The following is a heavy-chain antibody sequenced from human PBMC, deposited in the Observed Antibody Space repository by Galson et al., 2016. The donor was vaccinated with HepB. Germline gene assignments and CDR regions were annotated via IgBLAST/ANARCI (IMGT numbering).Heavy chain of an antibody. D-gene: IGHD5-24*01. J-gene: IGHJ5*02. CDR1: GLAVGASH. CDR3: ARDPFADGFSHSDL. Sequence: SLRLSCAASGLAVGASHMNWVRQPPGKGLEWVSVILSDGKTSYTDSVEDRFSISRDILKNTVYLHMSSLRAEDTAVYYCARDPFADGFSHSDLWGQGILVTVSS. V-gene: IGHV3-53*01. CDR2: ILSDGKT.